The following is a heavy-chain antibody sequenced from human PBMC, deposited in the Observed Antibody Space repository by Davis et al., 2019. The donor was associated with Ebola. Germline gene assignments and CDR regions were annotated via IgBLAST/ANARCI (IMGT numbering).Heavy chain of an antibody. J-gene: IGHJ2*01. CDR3: ATCSGRYWYFDL. CDR1: GGTFSSYT. D-gene: IGHD2-15*01. CDR2: IVPVVGVV. Sequence: SVKVSCKASGGTFSSYTLTWVRQAPGQGLEWMGRIVPVVGVVNYAQKFQGRVTMTEDTSTDTAYMELSSLRSEDTAVYYCATCSGRYWYFDLWGRGTLVTVSS. V-gene: IGHV1-69*02.